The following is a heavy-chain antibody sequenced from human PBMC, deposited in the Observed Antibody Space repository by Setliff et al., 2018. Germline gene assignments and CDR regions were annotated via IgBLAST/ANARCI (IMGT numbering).Heavy chain of an antibody. CDR3: AREIRVVVPAAPRYYGMDV. V-gene: IGHV1-2*02. J-gene: IGHJ6*02. CDR1: GYTFTGYY. D-gene: IGHD2-2*01. Sequence: ASVKVSCKASGYTFTGYYMHWVRQTPGQGLEWMGWINPNSGGTNYAQKFQGRVTMTRDTSISTAYMELSRLRSDDTAVYYCAREIRVVVPAAPRYYGMDVWGQGTTVTVSS. CDR2: INPNSGGT.